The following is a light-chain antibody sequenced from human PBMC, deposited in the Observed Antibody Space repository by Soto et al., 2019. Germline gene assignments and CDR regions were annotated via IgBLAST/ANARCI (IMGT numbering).Light chain of an antibody. CDR2: AAS. CDR3: QKYNSSPRA. J-gene: IGKJ3*01. V-gene: IGKV1-27*01. CDR1: QDISNY. Sequence: DIQMTQSPSSLSASVGDSVTITCRASQDISNYLAWYQQKPGKVPKLLIYAASTLQSGVPSRFSGSGSGTDFTLTISGLQSEDVATYYCQKYNSSPRAFGPGTKVDIK.